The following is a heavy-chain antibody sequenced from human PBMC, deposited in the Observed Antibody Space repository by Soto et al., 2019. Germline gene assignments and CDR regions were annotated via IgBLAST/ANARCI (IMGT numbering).Heavy chain of an antibody. CDR3: AREVRSGSPWVDP. CDR1: GGSISSGGYS. Sequence: QLQLQESGSGLVKPSQTLSLTCAVSGGSISSGGYSWSWIRQPPGKGLEWIGYISHSGSTYYTPSLKSRVTISVDRSKNQFSLKLSSVTAADTAVYYCAREVRSGSPWVDPWGQGTLVTVSS. V-gene: IGHV4-30-2*01. CDR2: ISHSGST. J-gene: IGHJ5*02. D-gene: IGHD3-22*01.